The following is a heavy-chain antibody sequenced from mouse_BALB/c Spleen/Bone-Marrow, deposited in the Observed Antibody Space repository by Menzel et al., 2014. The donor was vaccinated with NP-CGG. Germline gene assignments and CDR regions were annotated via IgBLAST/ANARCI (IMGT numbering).Heavy chain of an antibody. Sequence: EVKLVESGGGLVQPGGSRKLSCAASGFTFSSFGMHWVRQAPEKGLEWVAYISSGSSTIYYADTVKGRFTISRDNPKNTLFLQVTSLRSEDTAMYYCARGNYGFSFYYAMDYWGQGTSVTVSS. CDR3: ARGNYGFSFYYAMDY. V-gene: IGHV5-17*02. D-gene: IGHD1-1*01. CDR1: GFTFSSFG. J-gene: IGHJ4*01. CDR2: ISSGSSTI.